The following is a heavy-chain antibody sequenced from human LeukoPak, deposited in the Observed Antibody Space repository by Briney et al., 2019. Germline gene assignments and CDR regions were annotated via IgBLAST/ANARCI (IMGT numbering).Heavy chain of an antibody. Sequence: SETLSLTCTVSGGSISSYYWSWLRQPPGKGLEWIGYIYYSGSTNYNPSLKSRVTISVDTSKNQFSLKLSSVTAADTAVYYCARGLLDDYTHPAAFDIWGQGTMVTVSS. V-gene: IGHV4-59*01. CDR3: ARGLLDDYTHPAAFDI. D-gene: IGHD5-24*01. CDR2: IYYSGST. CDR1: GGSISSYY. J-gene: IGHJ3*02.